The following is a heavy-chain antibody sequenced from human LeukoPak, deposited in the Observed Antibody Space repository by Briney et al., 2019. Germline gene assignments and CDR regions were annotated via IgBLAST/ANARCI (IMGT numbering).Heavy chain of an antibody. CDR2: IWYDGSNK. D-gene: IGHD2-21*01. CDR3: ARDVAVHCYGMDV. J-gene: IGHJ6*02. CDR1: VLTFSRYG. Sequence: GGSLRLSCAASVLTFSRYGMHWVRQAPGKGLEWVAFIWYDGSNKYYADSVKGRFIISRDNSKNTLYLQMDSLRAEDTAVYYCARDVAVHCYGMDVWGQGTTVTVS. V-gene: IGHV3-33*01.